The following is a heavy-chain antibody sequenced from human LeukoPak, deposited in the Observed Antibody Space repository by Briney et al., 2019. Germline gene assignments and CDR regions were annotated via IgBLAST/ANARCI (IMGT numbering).Heavy chain of an antibody. J-gene: IGHJ6*03. D-gene: IGHD5-18*01. Sequence: GGSLRLSCAASGFTFSSYWMSWVRQAPGKGLEWVANIKQDGSEKYYVDSVKGRFTISRDNAKNSLYLQMNSLRAEDTAVYYCARVGRSYGYYYYYYMDVWGKGTTVTVSS. CDR2: IKQDGSEK. CDR3: ARVGRSYGYYYYYYMDV. V-gene: IGHV3-7*01. CDR1: GFTFSSYW.